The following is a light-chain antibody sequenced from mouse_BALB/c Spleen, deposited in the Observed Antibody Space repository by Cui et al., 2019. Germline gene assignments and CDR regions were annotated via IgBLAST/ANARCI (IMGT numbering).Light chain of an antibody. CDR1: KSLLNSGTQKNY. J-gene: IGKJ4*01. V-gene: IGKV8-28*01. CDR3: QNDHSYPFT. Sequence: DTVTTLSPSSPIVSAPGKVTMSCKSSKSLLNSGTQKNYLAWYQQKPGQPPKLLIYGASTRESGVPDRFTGSGYGTDFTLTISSVQAEDLAVYYCQNDHSYPFTFGSGTKLEIK. CDR2: GAS.